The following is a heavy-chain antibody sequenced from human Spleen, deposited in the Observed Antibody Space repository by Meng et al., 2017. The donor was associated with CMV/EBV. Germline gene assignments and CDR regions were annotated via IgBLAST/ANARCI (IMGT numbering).Heavy chain of an antibody. V-gene: IGHV3-11*01. CDR2: ISSSSSTI. J-gene: IGHJ4*02. Sequence: RLSCAASRFTFSDYYMSWIRQAPGKGLEWISYISSSSSTIHYADSVRGRFTISRDNAKKSLNLQMDSLRAEDTAVYYCARWRGYFDYWGQGTLVTVSS. CDR1: RFTFSDYY. CDR3: ARWRGYFDY.